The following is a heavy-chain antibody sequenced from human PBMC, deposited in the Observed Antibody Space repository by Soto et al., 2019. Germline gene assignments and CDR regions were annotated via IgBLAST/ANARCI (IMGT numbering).Heavy chain of an antibody. V-gene: IGHV2-70*04. Sequence: SGPTLVNPTQTLTLTCTFSGFSLSTSGMRVSWIRQPPGKALEWLARIDWDDDKFYSTSLKTRLTISKDTSKNQVVLTMTNMDPVDTAKYYCERNHPELLFDYWGQGTLVTVYS. J-gene: IGHJ4*02. CDR1: GFSLSTSGMR. CDR2: IDWDDDK. CDR3: ERNHPELLFDY. D-gene: IGHD1-26*01.